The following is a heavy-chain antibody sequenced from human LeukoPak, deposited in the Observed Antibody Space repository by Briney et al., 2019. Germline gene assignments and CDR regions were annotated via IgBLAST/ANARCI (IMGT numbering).Heavy chain of an antibody. Sequence: ASVKVSCKASGYTFTSYYMHWVRQAPGQGLEWMGIINPSGGSTNYAQRFQGRVSMTRDMSTSTVYMELSSLRSEDTAVYYCARVAAEVVGVPGAIGFGWLRRDYYYMDVWGKGTTVIVSS. J-gene: IGHJ6*03. CDR2: INPSGGST. CDR3: ARVAAEVVGVPGAIGFGWLRRDYYYMDV. CDR1: GYTFTSYY. D-gene: IGHD2-2*02. V-gene: IGHV1-46*01.